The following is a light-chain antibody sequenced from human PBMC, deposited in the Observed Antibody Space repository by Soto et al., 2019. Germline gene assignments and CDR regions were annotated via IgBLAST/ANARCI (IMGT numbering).Light chain of an antibody. CDR1: QDISNY. J-gene: IGKJ1*01. Sequence: DIQMTQSPSSLSASVGDRVTLTCQASQDISNYLNWYKQKPGKAPKLLSYAASSLQSGVPSRFSGSGSGTDFTLTISSLKPEDFETYYCQQANSFPWTFGQGTKVDI. CDR2: AAS. CDR3: QQANSFPWT. V-gene: IGKV1-12*01.